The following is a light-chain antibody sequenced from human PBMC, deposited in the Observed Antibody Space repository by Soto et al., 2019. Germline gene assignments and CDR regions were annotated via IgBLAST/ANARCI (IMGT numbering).Light chain of an antibody. V-gene: IGLV2-23*02. CDR3: CSYAGSSPPLF. Sequence: QSALTQPASVSGSPGQSITISCTGTSSDVGSYNLVSWYQQHPGKAPKLMIYEVSKRPSGVSNRFSGSKSGNTASLTISGLQAEDEGDYYCCSYAGSSPPLFLGTGTKVTVL. J-gene: IGLJ1*01. CDR1: SSDVGSYNL. CDR2: EVS.